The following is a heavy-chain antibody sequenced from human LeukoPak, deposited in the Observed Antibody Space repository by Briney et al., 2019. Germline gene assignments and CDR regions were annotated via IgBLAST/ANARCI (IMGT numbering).Heavy chain of an antibody. Sequence: ASVKVSCKASGYTFTSYGISWVRQAPGQGLEWMGWISAYNGNTNYAQKLQGRVTMTTDTSTSTAYMELRSLRSDDTAVYYCARAGYYDSSGYYSGYYYYGMDVWGQGTTVTVSS. CDR2: ISAYNGNT. D-gene: IGHD3-22*01. J-gene: IGHJ6*02. CDR3: ARAGYYDSSGYYSGYYYYGMDV. CDR1: GYTFTSYG. V-gene: IGHV1-18*01.